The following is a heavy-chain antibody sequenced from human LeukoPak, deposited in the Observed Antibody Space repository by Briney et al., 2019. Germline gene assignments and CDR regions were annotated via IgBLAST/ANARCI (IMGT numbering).Heavy chain of an antibody. CDR1: GGSISSSSYY. CDR3: ARHKGGPYDFWSGRYNWFDP. V-gene: IGHV4-39*01. D-gene: IGHD3-3*01. CDR2: IYYSGST. Sequence: SETLSLTCTVSGGSISSSSYYWGWIRQPPGKGLEWIGSIYYSGSTYYNPSLKSRVTISVDTSKNQFSLKLSSVTAADTAVYYCARHKGGPYDFWSGRYNWFDPWGRGTLVTVSS. J-gene: IGHJ5*02.